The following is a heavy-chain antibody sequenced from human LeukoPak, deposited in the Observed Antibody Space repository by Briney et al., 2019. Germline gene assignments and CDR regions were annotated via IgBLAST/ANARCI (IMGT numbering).Heavy chain of an antibody. CDR1: GYVFTIYG. V-gene: IGHV1-18*01. Sequence: ASVKVSCKASGYVFTIYGISWVRQAPGQGLEWVGWISPYNGNTNYAQKLQGRVTMTRSTSISTAYMELSSLRSEGTAIYYCARGAWYNSAYTALHYFDYWGQGTLVTVSS. CDR3: ARGAWYNSAYTALHYFDY. D-gene: IGHD6-19*01. J-gene: IGHJ4*02. CDR2: ISPYNGNT.